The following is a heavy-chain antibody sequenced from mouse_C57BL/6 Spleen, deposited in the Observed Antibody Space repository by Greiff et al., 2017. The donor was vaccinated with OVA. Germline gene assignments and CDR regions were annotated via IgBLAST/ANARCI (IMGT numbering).Heavy chain of an antibody. J-gene: IGHJ2*01. Sequence: QVQLKESGAELVKPGASVKLSCKASGYTFTSYWMHWVKQRPGQGLEWIGMIHPNSGSTNYNEKFKSKATLTVDKSSSTAYMQLSSLTSEDSAVYYCAREGKPRDFDYWGQGTTLTVSS. V-gene: IGHV1-64*01. CDR3: AREGKPRDFDY. CDR1: GYTFTSYW. CDR2: IHPNSGST.